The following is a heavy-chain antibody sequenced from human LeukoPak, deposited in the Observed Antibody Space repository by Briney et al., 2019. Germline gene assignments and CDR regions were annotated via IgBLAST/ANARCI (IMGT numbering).Heavy chain of an antibody. V-gene: IGHV3-21*01. CDR2: ISSSSSYI. CDR3: ARDHTRDSSGY. CDR1: GFTFSSYS. J-gene: IGHJ4*02. D-gene: IGHD3-22*01. Sequence: GGSLRLSCAASGFTFSSYSMNWVRQAPGKGLEWASSISSSSSYIYYADSVKGRFTISRDNAKNSLYLQMNSLRAEDTAVYYCARDHTRDSSGYWGQGTLVTVSS.